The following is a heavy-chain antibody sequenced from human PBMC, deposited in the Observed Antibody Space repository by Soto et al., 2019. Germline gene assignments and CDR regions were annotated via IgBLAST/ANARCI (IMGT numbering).Heavy chain of an antibody. D-gene: IGHD2-15*01. J-gene: IGHJ4*02. V-gene: IGHV1-69*13. CDR1: GGSFSDYA. CDR2: IIPIFGTP. Sequence: SVKVSCKAFGGSFSDYAISWVRQAPGQGLEWMGGIIPIFGTPNYAQKFQDRVTFTAHESTNTAYTELSRLTSEDTAVYYCARDRAPRGWSYLDLWGQGTQVTVSS. CDR3: ARDRAPRGWSYLDL.